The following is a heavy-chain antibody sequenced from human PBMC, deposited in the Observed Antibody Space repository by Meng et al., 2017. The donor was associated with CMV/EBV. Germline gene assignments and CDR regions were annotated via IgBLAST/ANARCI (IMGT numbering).Heavy chain of an antibody. Sequence: QITLKESGPTLXXXXXTXTLTCPFSGSSLSTSGVGVGWIRQPPGKALEWLALIYWDDDKRYSPSLKSRLTITKDTSKNQVVLTMTNMDPVDTATYYCGGGYSYGFSYWGQGTLVTVSS. CDR1: GSSLSTSGVG. D-gene: IGHD5-18*01. CDR3: GGGYSYGFSY. J-gene: IGHJ4*02. CDR2: IYWDDDK. V-gene: IGHV2-5*02.